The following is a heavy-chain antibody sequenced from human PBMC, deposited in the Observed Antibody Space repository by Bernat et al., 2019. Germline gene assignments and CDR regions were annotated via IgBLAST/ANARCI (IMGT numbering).Heavy chain of an antibody. CDR2: IYYSGST. CDR1: GGSFSGYY. J-gene: IGHJ4*02. Sequence: QVQLQQWGAGLLKPSETLSLTCAVYGGSFSGYYWSWIWQPPGKGLEWIGYIYYSGSTKYNPSLKSRVTISVDTSKNQFSLNLSSVTAADTAVYYCARDSAVAGPLDHWGQGTLVTVSS. CDR3: ARDSAVAGPLDH. D-gene: IGHD6-19*01. V-gene: IGHV4-34*11.